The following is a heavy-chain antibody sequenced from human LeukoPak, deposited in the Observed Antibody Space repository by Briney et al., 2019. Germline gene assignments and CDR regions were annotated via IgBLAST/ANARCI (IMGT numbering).Heavy chain of an antibody. J-gene: IGHJ3*02. CDR3: ARQWRGSGSYYKSSAFDI. D-gene: IGHD3-10*01. CDR1: GGSISSSNW. V-gene: IGHV4-4*02. CDR2: INHSGST. Sequence: SGTLSLTCAVSGGSISSSNWWSWIRQPPGKGLEWIGEINHSGSTNYNPSLKSRVTISVDTSKNQFSLKLSSVTAADTAVYYCARQWRGSGSYYKSSAFDIWGQGTMVTVSS.